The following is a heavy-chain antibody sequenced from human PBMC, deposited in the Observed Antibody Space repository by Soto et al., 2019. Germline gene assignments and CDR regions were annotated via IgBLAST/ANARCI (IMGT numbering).Heavy chain of an antibody. CDR2: IYYSGST. D-gene: IGHD3-10*01. J-gene: IGHJ6*02. V-gene: IGHV4-39*01. CDR3: AVTTGRYHYYYYGMDV. CDR1: GGSISSSSYY. Sequence: SETLSLTCTVSGGSISSSSYYWGWIRQPPGKGLEWIGSIYYSGSTYYNPSLKSRVTISVDTSKNQFSLKLSSVTAADTAVYYCAVTTGRYHYYYYGMDVWGQGTTVTVSS.